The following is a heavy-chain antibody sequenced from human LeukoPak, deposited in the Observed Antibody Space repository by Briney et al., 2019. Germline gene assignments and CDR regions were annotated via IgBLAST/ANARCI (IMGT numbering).Heavy chain of an antibody. Sequence: GGSLRLSCTASGFTFSVYGMNWVRQAPGKGLEWVSYISSSSNSIYYADSVKGRFTISRENAKNSLYLQMNSLRAEDTAVYYCARGVVGAAFDYWGQGSLVTVSS. D-gene: IGHD1-26*01. CDR2: ISSSSNSI. J-gene: IGHJ4*02. CDR3: ARGVVGAAFDY. CDR1: GFTFSVYG. V-gene: IGHV3-48*04.